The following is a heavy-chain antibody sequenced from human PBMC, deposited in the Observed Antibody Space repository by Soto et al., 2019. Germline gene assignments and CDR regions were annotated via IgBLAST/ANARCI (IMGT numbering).Heavy chain of an antibody. V-gene: IGHV3-30*14. CDR2: ISYDGSNE. D-gene: IGHD4-17*01. CDR3: ARVAVPVPVNDGFDI. J-gene: IGHJ3*02. CDR1: GFTFNTYA. Sequence: GGSLRLSCEASGFTFNTYAMHWVRQAPGKGLEWVAAISYDGSNEYYADSVKGRFTISRDNSKSTLYLHMNSLRPVETAVYYCARVAVPVPVNDGFDIWGQGTVVTVS.